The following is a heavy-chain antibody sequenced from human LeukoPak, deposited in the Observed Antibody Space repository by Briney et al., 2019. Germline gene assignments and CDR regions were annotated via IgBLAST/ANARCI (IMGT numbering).Heavy chain of an antibody. CDR2: INPYSGGT. D-gene: IGHD4-11*01. CDR3: TSQDDYSNYGGVY. Sequence: ASVKVSCKASGYTFTGYYMHWARQAPGQGLEWMGWINPYSGGTNYAQKFQGRVTMARDTSISTAYMELSRLRSDDTAVYYCTSQDDYSNYGGVYWGQGTLVTVSS. J-gene: IGHJ4*02. V-gene: IGHV1-2*02. CDR1: GYTFTGYY.